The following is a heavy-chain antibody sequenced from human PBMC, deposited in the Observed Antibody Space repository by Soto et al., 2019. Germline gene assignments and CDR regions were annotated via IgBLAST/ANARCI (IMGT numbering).Heavy chain of an antibody. CDR1: GGTFSSYA. Sequence: QVQLVQSGAEVKKPGSSVKVSCKASGGTFSSYAISWVRQAPGQGLEWMGGIIPIFGTANYAQKFQGRVTITADESTSTAYMELSSLRSEDTAVYYCARDQGDGYNYPVWYYYGMDVWGQGTTVTVSS. V-gene: IGHV1-69*12. J-gene: IGHJ6*02. D-gene: IGHD5-12*01. CDR3: ARDQGDGYNYPVWYYYGMDV. CDR2: IIPIFGTA.